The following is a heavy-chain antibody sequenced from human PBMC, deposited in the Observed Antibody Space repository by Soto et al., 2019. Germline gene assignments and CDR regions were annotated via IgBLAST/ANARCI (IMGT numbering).Heavy chain of an antibody. CDR3: TTGFVFMVVTASHAFDI. CDR1: GFTFSNAW. V-gene: IGHV3-15*01. CDR2: IKSKTDGGTT. J-gene: IGHJ3*02. Sequence: GGSLRLSCAASGFTFSNAWMSWVRQAPGKGLEWVGRIKSKTDGGTTDYAAPVKGRFTISRDDSKNTLYLQMNSLKTEDTAVYYCTTGFVFMVVTASHAFDIWGQGTMVTVSS. D-gene: IGHD2-21*02.